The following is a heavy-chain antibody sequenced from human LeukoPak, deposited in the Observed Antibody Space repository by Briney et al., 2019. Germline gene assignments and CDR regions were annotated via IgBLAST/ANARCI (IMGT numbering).Heavy chain of an antibody. Sequence: GGSLRLSCAASGFTVSSNYMSWVRQAPGKGLEWVAVIYSGVNTYYADSVKGRFTISRDNSKNTLYLQMNSLRAEDTAVYYCAKERIVGAKVSGYWGQGTLVTVSS. J-gene: IGHJ4*02. CDR2: IYSGVNT. CDR3: AKERIVGAKVSGY. V-gene: IGHV3-53*01. CDR1: GFTVSSNY. D-gene: IGHD1-26*01.